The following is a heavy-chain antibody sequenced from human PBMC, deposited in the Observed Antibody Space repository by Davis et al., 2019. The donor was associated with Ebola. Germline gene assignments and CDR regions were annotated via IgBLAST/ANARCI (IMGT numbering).Heavy chain of an antibody. CDR1: GYTFTSYY. CDR3: ARDFYDFWSASQQNFQL. Sequence: ASVKVSCKASGYTFTSYYMHWVRQAPGQGLEWMGIINPSGGSTSYAQKFQGRVTMTRDTSTSTVYMELRSLRSDDTALYYCARDFYDFWSASQQNFQLWGQGTLVTVSS. CDR2: INPSGGST. J-gene: IGHJ1*01. V-gene: IGHV1-46*01. D-gene: IGHD3-3*01.